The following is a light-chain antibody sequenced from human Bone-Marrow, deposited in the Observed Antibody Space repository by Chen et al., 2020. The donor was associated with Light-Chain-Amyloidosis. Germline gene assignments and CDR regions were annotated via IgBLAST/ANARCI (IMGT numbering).Light chain of an antibody. Sequence: QTVVPQEPSFSVSLGGTVTLTCALSSGSVSTNYYPAWYQQTPGQAPRTLIYSTNTRSSGVPDRFSGSILGNKAALTITGAQADDESDYYCVLYVGSGIWVFGGGTKLTVL. CDR2: STN. V-gene: IGLV8-61*01. J-gene: IGLJ3*02. CDR3: VLYVGSGIWV. CDR1: SGSVSTNYY.